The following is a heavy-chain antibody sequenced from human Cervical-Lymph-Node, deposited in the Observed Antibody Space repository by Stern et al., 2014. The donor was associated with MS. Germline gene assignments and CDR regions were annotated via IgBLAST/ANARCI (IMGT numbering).Heavy chain of an antibody. CDR2: LGWNSEGR. D-gene: IGHD3-16*01. V-gene: IGHV3-9*01. Sequence: EVQLVESGGGMVQPGRSLRLSCEASGFKFDDFAMHWVRQAPGKGLEWVSGLGWNSEGRGHADSVQGRFTISRDNAKSSLYLQMNRLTAEDTALYYCAKADDYAAGIDAWGQGTLVVVSS. CDR3: AKADDYAAGIDA. J-gene: IGHJ5*02. CDR1: GFKFDDFA.